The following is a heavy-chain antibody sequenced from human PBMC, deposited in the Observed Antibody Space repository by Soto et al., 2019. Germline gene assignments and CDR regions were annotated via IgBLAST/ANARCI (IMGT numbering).Heavy chain of an antibody. V-gene: IGHV4-59*08. J-gene: IGHJ4*02. CDR3: ARLRYSYGSSFDY. CDR2: IYYSGST. CDR1: XGSISSYY. Sequence: SETLSLTCTVSXGSISSYYWSWIRQPPGKGLEWIGYIYYSGSTNYNPSLKSRVTISVDTSKNQFSLKLSSVTAADTAVYYCARLRYSYGSSFDYWGQGTLVTVSS. D-gene: IGHD5-18*01.